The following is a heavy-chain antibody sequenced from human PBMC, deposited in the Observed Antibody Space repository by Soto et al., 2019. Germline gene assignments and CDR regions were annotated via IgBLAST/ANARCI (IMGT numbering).Heavy chain of an antibody. Sequence: GGSLRLSCAASGFTFDDYAMHWVRQAPGKGLEWVSGISWNSGSIGYADSVKGRFTISRDNAKNSLYLQMNSLRAEDTALYYCAKDMANHVQYPYYWGQGTLVTVSS. J-gene: IGHJ4*02. CDR2: ISWNSGSI. D-gene: IGHD4-4*01. CDR3: AKDMANHVQYPYY. V-gene: IGHV3-9*01. CDR1: GFTFDDYA.